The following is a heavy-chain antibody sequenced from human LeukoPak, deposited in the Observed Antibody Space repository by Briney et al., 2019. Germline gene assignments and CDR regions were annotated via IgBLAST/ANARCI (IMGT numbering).Heavy chain of an antibody. CDR3: AREFTPYGSAPYYFDY. D-gene: IGHD3-10*01. Sequence: SETLSLTCAVSGGSISSSNWWSWVRQPPGKGLEWIGEIYHSGSTNYNPSLKSRVTISVDKSKNQFSLKLSSVTAADTAVYYCAREFTPYGSAPYYFDYWGQGTLATVSS. CDR1: GGSISSSNW. CDR2: IYHSGST. V-gene: IGHV4-4*02. J-gene: IGHJ4*02.